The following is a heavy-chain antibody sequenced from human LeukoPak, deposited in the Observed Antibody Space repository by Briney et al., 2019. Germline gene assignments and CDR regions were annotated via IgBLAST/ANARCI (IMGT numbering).Heavy chain of an antibody. CDR1: EFSFSNFA. CDR3: AREDNPLWFDP. V-gene: IGHV3-30-3*01. Sequence: GGSLRLSCAASEFSFSNFAMYWVRQAPGEGLEWLAVISYDGSIRYYADSVKGRFTISRDNSNNTVHLQMNSLRPDDSALYYCAREDNPLWFDPWGQRTLVTVSS. CDR2: ISYDGSIR. J-gene: IGHJ5*02. D-gene: IGHD1-1*01.